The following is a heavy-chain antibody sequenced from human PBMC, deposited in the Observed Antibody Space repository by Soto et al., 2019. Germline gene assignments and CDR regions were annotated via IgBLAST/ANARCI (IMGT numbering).Heavy chain of an antibody. CDR2: ISGSGDNT. CDR3: AKLALVLALGFDY. CDR1: GFTFSNYV. Sequence: PGGSLRLSCAASGFTFSNYVMSWVRQAPGKGLEWVSSISGSGDNTYYADSVKGRFTISRDNSKNTLFLQMNSLRPEDRAVNYCAKLALVLALGFDYWGQGTLVTVSS. J-gene: IGHJ4*02. V-gene: IGHV3-23*01. D-gene: IGHD2-21*01.